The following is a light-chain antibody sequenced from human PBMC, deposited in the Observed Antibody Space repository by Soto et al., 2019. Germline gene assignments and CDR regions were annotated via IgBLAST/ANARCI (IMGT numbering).Light chain of an antibody. CDR2: AAS. CDR1: QGISSY. Sequence: DIQLTPSPSFLSASVGDRVTITCRASQGISSYLAWYQQTPGKAPKLLIYAASTLQSGVPSRFSGSGSGTEFTLTISSLQPEDFATYYCQQLNSYPRAFGGGTKVDIK. J-gene: IGKJ4*01. V-gene: IGKV1-9*01. CDR3: QQLNSYPRA.